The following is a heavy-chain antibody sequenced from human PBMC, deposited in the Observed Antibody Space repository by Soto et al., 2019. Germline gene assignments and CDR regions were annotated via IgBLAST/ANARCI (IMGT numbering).Heavy chain of an antibody. V-gene: IGHV3-74*01. CDR2: INSDGSST. D-gene: IGHD3-10*01. J-gene: IGHJ5*02. CDR1: GFTFSSYW. CDR3: ARVVRGVITNWFDP. Sequence: GGSLRLSGAASGFTFSSYWMHWVRQAPGKGLVWVSRINSDGSSTSYADSVKGRFTISRDNAKNTLYLQMNSLRAEDTAVYYCARVVRGVITNWFDPWGQGTLVTVSS.